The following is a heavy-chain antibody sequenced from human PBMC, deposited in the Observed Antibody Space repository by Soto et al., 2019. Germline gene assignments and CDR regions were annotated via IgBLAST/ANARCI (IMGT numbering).Heavy chain of an antibody. Sequence: QVQLVESGGGLVTPGGSLRLSCASSGFTFSDYYMSWIRQAPGKGLEWLSYISPGSRYPAYADSVKGRFTISRDNARRSLYLQMNSLTVDDTAIYYCVRVGGGRLFDPWGQGSMVTVAS. V-gene: IGHV3-11*06. CDR2: ISPGSRYP. J-gene: IGHJ5*02. D-gene: IGHD2-15*01. CDR1: GFTFSDYY. CDR3: VRVGGGRLFDP.